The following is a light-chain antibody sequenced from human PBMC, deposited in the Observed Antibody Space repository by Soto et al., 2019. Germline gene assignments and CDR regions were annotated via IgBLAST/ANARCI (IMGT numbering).Light chain of an antibody. J-gene: IGLJ2*01. CDR2: LSSDGSH. V-gene: IGLV4-69*01. CDR1: SGHSSYA. CDR3: QTWDTGARVV. Sequence: QPVLTQSPSASASLGASVKLTCTLSSGHSSYAIAWHQQQPEKGPRYLMKLSSDGSHSKGDGIPDRFSGSSSGAERYLTISGLQSEDEADYYCQTWDTGARVVFGGGTKVTV.